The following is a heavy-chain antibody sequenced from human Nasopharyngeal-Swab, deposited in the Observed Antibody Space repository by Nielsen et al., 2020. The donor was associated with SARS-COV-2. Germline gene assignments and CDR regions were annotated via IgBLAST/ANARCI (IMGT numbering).Heavy chain of an antibody. D-gene: IGHD3-10*01. V-gene: IGHV1-18*01. CDR2: ISAYNGNT. J-gene: IGHJ6*02. Sequence: ASVKVSCKASGYTFTSYVISWVRQAPGQGLEWMGWISAYNGNTNYAQKLQGRVTMTTDTSTSTAYMELRSLRSDDTAVYYCARESVTMVRGVDYYYYYGMDVWGQGTTVTVSS. CDR3: ARESVTMVRGVDYYYYYGMDV. CDR1: GYTFTSYV.